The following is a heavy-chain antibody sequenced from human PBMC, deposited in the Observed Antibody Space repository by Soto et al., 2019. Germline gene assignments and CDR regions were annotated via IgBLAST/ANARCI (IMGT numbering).Heavy chain of an antibody. CDR1: GYTFTSYG. V-gene: IGHV1-18*01. CDR2: ISADNGNT. D-gene: IGHD3-10*01. J-gene: IGHJ6*02. CDR3: ARVAITLVRGVSFYYYDGMDV. Sequence: QVQLVQSGAEVKKPGASVKVSCKASGYTFTSYGISWVRQAPGQGLEWMGWISADNGNTNYAQKLQGRVTMTTDTSTSTAYMEFRSMRSDDTAVYYCARVAITLVRGVSFYYYDGMDVWGQGTTVTVSS.